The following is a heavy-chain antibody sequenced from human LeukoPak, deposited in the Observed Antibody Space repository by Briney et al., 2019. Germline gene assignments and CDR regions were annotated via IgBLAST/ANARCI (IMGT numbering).Heavy chain of an antibody. J-gene: IGHJ5*02. CDR3: ARDRHYYDSSGS. CDR1: GGSFSGYY. D-gene: IGHD3-22*01. Sequence: SETLSLTCAVYGGSFSGYYWSWIRQPPGKGLEWIGEINHSGSTDYNPSLKSRVTISVDTSKNQFSLKLSSVTAADTAVYYCARDRHYYDSSGSWGQGTLVTVSS. CDR2: INHSGST. V-gene: IGHV4-34*01.